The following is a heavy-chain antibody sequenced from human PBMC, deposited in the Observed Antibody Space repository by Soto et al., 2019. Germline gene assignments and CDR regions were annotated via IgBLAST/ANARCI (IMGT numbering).Heavy chain of an antibody. CDR3: ARPGSAGYGDYGDHDAFDI. V-gene: IGHV4-39*01. J-gene: IGHJ3*02. CDR2: IYYSGST. CDR1: GGSISSSSYY. Sequence: SETLSLTCTVSGGSISSSSYYWGWIRQPPGKGLEWIGSIYYSGSTYYNPSLKSRVTISVDTSKNQFSLKLSSVTAADTAVYYCARPGSAGYGDYGDHDAFDIWGQGTMVTVSS. D-gene: IGHD4-17*01.